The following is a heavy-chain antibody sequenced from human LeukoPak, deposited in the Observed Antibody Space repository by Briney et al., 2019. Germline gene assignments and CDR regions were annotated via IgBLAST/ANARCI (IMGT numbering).Heavy chain of an antibody. CDR3: ARGHQYYDSSGPYFYFDY. V-gene: IGHV4-31*03. CDR1: GGSISSGGYY. D-gene: IGHD3-22*01. CDR2: IYYSGST. Sequence: SQTLSLTCTVSGGSISSGGYYWSWIRQPPGKGLEWIGYIYYSGSTYYNPSLKSRVTISLDTSKNQFSLKLSSVTAADTAVHYCARGHQYYDSSGPYFYFDYWGQGTLVTVSS. J-gene: IGHJ4*02.